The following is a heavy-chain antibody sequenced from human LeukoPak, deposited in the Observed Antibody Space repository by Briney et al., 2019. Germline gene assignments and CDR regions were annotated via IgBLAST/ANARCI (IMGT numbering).Heavy chain of an antibody. CDR1: GFTFENYG. J-gene: IGHJ3*02. V-gene: IGHV3-20*04. CDR3: ARDPRFLEWLYAFDI. CDR2: INWNGIIK. Sequence: GGSLRLSCAVSGFTFENYGMSWVRQGPGKGLEWVAGINWNGIIKRYGDSVRGRFTISRDNSKNTLYLQMNSLRAEDTAVYYCARDPRFLEWLYAFDIWGQGTMVTVSS. D-gene: IGHD3-3*01.